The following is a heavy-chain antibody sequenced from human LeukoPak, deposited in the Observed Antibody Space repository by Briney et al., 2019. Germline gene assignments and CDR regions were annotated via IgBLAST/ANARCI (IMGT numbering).Heavy chain of an antibody. CDR3: AKDKWGCSGGSCYYFDY. J-gene: IGHJ4*02. V-gene: IGHV3-9*01. CDR1: GFTFDDYA. D-gene: IGHD2-15*01. Sequence: GGSLRLSCAASGFTFDDYAMHWVRQAPGKGLEWVSGISWNSGSIGYADSVKGRFTISRDNAKNSLYLQMNSLRAEDTALYYCAKDKWGCSGGSCYYFDYWGQGTLVTVSS. CDR2: ISWNSGSI.